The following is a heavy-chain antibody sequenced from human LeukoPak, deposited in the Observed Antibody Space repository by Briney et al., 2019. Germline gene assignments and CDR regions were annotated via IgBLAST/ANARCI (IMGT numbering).Heavy chain of an antibody. D-gene: IGHD5-24*01. CDR2: INHSGST. CDR1: GGSFSGYY. J-gene: IGHJ4*02. V-gene: IGHV4-34*01. Sequence: SETLSLTCAVYGGSFSGYYWSWIRQPPGKGLEWIGEINHSGSTNYNPSLKSRVTISVDTSKNQFSLKLSSVTAADTAVYYCARGHDTINFDYWGQGTLVTVSS. CDR3: ARGHDTINFDY.